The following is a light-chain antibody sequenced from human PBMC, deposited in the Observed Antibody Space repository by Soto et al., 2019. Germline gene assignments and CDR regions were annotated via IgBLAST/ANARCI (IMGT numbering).Light chain of an antibody. CDR1: QSVTSNY. J-gene: IGKJ3*01. CDR2: GAS. Sequence: EIVLTQSPGTLSLSPGERATLSCRASQSVTSNYLAWYQQKPGQAPRLPIYGASSRATGIPDRFSGSGSGTDFTLTISRLEPEDFAVYYCQQYGSSPLFSFGPGTKVDIK. CDR3: QQYGSSPLFS. V-gene: IGKV3-20*01.